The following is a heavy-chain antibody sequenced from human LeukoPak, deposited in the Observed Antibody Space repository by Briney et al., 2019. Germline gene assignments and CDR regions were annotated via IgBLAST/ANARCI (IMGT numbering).Heavy chain of an antibody. D-gene: IGHD4-23*01. CDR1: GFTFSSYS. J-gene: IGHJ1*01. CDR3: ARGDYGGPSGMNLQH. V-gene: IGHV3-48*01. CDR2: ISSSGFTI. Sequence: GGSLRLSCAASGFTFSSYSMNWVRQAPGKGREWVSYISSSGFTIYYSDFVKGRFTISRDNANNSLYMQMSSLRAEDTAVYYCARGDYGGPSGMNLQHWGQGTLVTVSS.